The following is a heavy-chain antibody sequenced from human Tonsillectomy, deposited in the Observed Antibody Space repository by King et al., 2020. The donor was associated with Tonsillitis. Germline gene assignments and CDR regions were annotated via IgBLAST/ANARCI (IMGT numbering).Heavy chain of an antibody. CDR2: IRYDGSNK. J-gene: IGHJ6*02. CDR3: AKDRGSSYYPDGMDV. D-gene: IGHD3-3*01. V-gene: IGHV3-30*02. Sequence: QLVQSGGGVVQPGGSLRLSCAASGFTLSTYGIHWVRQAPGKGLEWVAFIRYDGSNKFYAESMKGRFTMSRDNSKNTLYLQMSSLRAEDTAMYYCAKDRGSSYYPDGMDVWGQGTTVTVSS. CDR1: GFTLSTYG.